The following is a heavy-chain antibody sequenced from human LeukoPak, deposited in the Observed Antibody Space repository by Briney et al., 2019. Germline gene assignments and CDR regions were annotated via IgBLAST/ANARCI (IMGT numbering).Heavy chain of an antibody. J-gene: IGHJ4*02. CDR3: ARDQAQWELLSPPDY. V-gene: IGHV3-74*01. D-gene: IGHD1-26*01. CDR1: GFTFSSYW. CDR2: INIDGTKT. Sequence: AGSLRLSCAASGFTFSSYWLHWVRQAPGKGLVWVSRINIDGTKTRYAESVKSRFTITRDNAKNTLYLQMNSLRAEDTAVYYCARDQAQWELLSPPDYWGQGTLVTVSS.